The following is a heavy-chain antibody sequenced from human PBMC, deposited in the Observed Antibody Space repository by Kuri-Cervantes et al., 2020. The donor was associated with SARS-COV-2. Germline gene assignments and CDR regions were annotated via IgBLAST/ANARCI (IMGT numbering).Heavy chain of an antibody. D-gene: IGHD2-2*02. CDR2: IYYSGST. V-gene: IGHV4-39*01. Sequence: GSLRLSCTVSGGSLSSSNFYWGWIRQPPGKGLEWIGSIYYSGSTYYNPSLRSRVTISVDTSKNQFSLKLSSVTAADTAVYYCAGGEYQLLYAYSYGSIDYWGQGTLVTVSS. J-gene: IGHJ4*02. CDR1: GGSLSSSNFY. CDR3: AGGEYQLLYAYSYGSIDY.